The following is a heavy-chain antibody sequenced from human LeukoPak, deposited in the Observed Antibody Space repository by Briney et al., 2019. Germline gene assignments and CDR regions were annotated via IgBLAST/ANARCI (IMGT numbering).Heavy chain of an antibody. Sequence: PSETLSLTCGVSGGSISSSNWWSWVRQPPGKGLEWIGEIYHSGSTNYSPSLKSRLTISVDKSKNQFSLNMSFVTAADTAVYYCARRGYSYGQSGYYYGMDVWGQGTTVTVSS. CDR3: ARRGYSYGQSGYYYGMDV. V-gene: IGHV4/OR15-8*01. CDR1: GGSISSSNW. J-gene: IGHJ6*02. CDR2: IYHSGST. D-gene: IGHD5-18*01.